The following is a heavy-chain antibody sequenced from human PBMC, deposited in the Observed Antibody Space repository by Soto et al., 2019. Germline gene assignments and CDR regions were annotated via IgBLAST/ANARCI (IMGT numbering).Heavy chain of an antibody. J-gene: IGHJ6*02. CDR2: ISYDGSNK. Sequence: GGSLRLSCAASGFTFSSYAMHWVRQAPGKGLEWVAVISYDGSNKYYADSVKGRFTISRDNSKNTLYLQMNSLRAEDTAVYYCARDGDVVVPAAIYYYYYGMDVWGQGTTVTVSS. CDR3: ARDGDVVVPAAIYYYYYGMDV. V-gene: IGHV3-30-3*01. CDR1: GFTFSSYA. D-gene: IGHD2-2*01.